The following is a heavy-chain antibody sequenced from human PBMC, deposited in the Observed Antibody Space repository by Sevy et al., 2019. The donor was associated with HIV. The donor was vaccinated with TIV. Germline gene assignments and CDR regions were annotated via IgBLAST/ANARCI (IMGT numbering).Heavy chain of an antibody. CDR3: ARGLGWELVLLSVRGFDY. D-gene: IGHD1-26*01. CDR1: GYTFTSYD. J-gene: IGHJ4*02. V-gene: IGHV1-8*01. Sequence: ASVKVSCKASGYTFTSYDINWVRQATGQGLEWMGWMNPNSGNTGYAQKFQGRVTMTRNTSISTAYMELSSLRSEDTAVYYCARGLGWELVLLSVRGFDYWVQGTLVTVSS. CDR2: MNPNSGNT.